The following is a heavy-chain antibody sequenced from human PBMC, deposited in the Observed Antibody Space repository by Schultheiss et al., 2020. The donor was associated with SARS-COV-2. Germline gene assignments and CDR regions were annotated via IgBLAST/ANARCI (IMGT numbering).Heavy chain of an antibody. CDR1: GYTFTGYY. J-gene: IGHJ6*02. D-gene: IGHD4-17*01. CDR2: INPNSGGT. Sequence: ASVKVSCKASGYTFTGYYMHWVRQAPGQGLEWMGWINPNSGGTNYAQKFQGRVTMTRDTSISTAYMELSRLRSEDTAVYYCAREGTVNEDNPYGMDVWGQGTTVTVSS. CDR3: AREGTVNEDNPYGMDV. V-gene: IGHV1-2*02.